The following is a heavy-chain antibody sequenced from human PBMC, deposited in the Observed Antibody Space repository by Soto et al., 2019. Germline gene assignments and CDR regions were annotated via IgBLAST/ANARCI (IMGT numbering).Heavy chain of an antibody. CDR1: GYSFTSYW. D-gene: IGHD2-2*02. V-gene: IGHV5-51*01. Sequence: GESLKISCKGSGYSFTSYWIGWVRQMPGKGLEWMGIIYPGDSDTRYGPSFQGQVTISADKSISTAYLQWSSLKASDTAMYYCARALGYCSSTSCYTGAGYGMDVWDQGTTVTVSS. CDR2: IYPGDSDT. J-gene: IGHJ6*02. CDR3: ARALGYCSSTSCYTGAGYGMDV.